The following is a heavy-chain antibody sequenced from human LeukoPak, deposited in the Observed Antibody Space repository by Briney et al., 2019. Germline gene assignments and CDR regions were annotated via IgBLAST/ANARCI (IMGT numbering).Heavy chain of an antibody. CDR2: LYSGGST. V-gene: IGHV3-53*01. Sequence: PGGSLRLSCAVSGFTVSSNYMNWVRQAPEKGLEWVSVLYSGGSTYYADSVKGRFTISRDKSKNTLYLQMNSLRAEDTAVYYCATGFRFDYWGQGTLVTVSS. J-gene: IGHJ4*02. CDR3: ATGFRFDY. CDR1: GFTVSSNY.